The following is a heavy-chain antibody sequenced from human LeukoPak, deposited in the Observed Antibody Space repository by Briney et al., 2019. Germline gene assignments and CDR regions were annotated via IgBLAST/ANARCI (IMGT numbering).Heavy chain of an antibody. V-gene: IGHV3-66*01. CDR3: ARDRRDYYDSSGYYGGGRFDY. J-gene: IGHJ4*02. Sequence: GGSLRLSCAASGFTFSSNYMSWVRQAPGKGLEWVSVIYSGGSTYYADSVKGRFTISRDNSKNTLYLQMNSLRAEDTAVYYCARDRRDYYDSSGYYGGGRFDYWGQGTLVTVSS. CDR1: GFTFSSNY. D-gene: IGHD3-22*01. CDR2: IYSGGST.